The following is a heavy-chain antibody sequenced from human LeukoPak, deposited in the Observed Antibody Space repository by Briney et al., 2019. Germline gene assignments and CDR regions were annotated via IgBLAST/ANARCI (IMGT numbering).Heavy chain of an antibody. V-gene: IGHV3-30*04. Sequence: PGGSLRLSCAASGFNFRTYAMYWVRQTPGKGLEWVAVVSFDGGDKYYADSVKGRFTISRDNSKKTLYLQMNSLRPEDTAVYYCARSRLGRASPGKKYYYYGMDVWGQGTTVTVSS. CDR2: VSFDGGDK. J-gene: IGHJ6*02. CDR1: GFNFRTYA. CDR3: ARSRLGRASPGKKYYYYGMDV. D-gene: IGHD6-13*01.